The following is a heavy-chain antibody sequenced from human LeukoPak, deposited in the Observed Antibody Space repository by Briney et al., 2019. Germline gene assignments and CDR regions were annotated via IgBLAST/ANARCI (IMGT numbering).Heavy chain of an antibody. CDR1: GFTFDDYA. CDR2: INSDGSST. V-gene: IGHV3-74*01. CDR3: ARDLEVGWEYSYDAFDI. J-gene: IGHJ3*02. Sequence: PGGSLRLSCAASGFTFDDYAMHWVRQTPGKGLVWVSRINSDGSSTSYADSVKGRFTISRDNAKNTLYLQMNSLRAEDTAVYYCARDLEVGWEYSYDAFDIWGQGTMVTVSS. D-gene: IGHD5-18*01.